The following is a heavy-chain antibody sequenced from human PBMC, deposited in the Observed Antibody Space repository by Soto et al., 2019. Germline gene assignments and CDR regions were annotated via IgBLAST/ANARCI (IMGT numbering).Heavy chain of an antibody. D-gene: IGHD6-6*01. CDR1: GFTFSSYA. J-gene: IGHJ5*01. CDR2: ISGSGGST. Sequence: EVQLLESGGGLVQPGGSLRLSCAASGFTFSSYAMSWVRQAPGKGLEWVSAISGSGGSTYYADSVKGRFTISRDNSKNTLDLQMNNLRVEDTAIYYCAKDHAREQFVRGENWFDSWGQGTLVTVSS. V-gene: IGHV3-23*01. CDR3: AKDHAREQFVRGENWFDS.